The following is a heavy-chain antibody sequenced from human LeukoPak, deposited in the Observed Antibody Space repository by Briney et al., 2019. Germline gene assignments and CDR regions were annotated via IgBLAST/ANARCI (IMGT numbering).Heavy chain of an antibody. J-gene: IGHJ6*04. CDR2: IIPIFGTA. V-gene: IGHV1-69*01. Sequence: SVKVSCKASGGTFSSYAISWVRQARGQGLEWMGGIIPIFGTANYAQKFQGRVTITADESTSTAYMELSSLRSEDTAVYYCARSSAYHDILTGYPDNYYYGMDVWGKGTTVTVSS. D-gene: IGHD3-9*01. CDR1: GGTFSSYA. CDR3: ARSSAYHDILTGYPDNYYYGMDV.